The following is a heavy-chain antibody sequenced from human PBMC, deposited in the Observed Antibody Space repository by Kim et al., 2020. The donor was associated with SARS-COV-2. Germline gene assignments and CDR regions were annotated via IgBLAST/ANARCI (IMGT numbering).Heavy chain of an antibody. V-gene: IGHV3-74*03. CDR2: IQGDGTYT. CDR1: GYTFSAYW. J-gene: IGHJ1*01. CDR3: VRDEYFRL. Sequence: GGSLRLSCAGSGYTFSAYWMHWVRQAPGKGLVWVSRIQGDGTYTTYADSVKGRFSISRDNAKNTLYLQLNSLSAEDTAVFYCVRDEYFRLWGQGTLVTVSS.